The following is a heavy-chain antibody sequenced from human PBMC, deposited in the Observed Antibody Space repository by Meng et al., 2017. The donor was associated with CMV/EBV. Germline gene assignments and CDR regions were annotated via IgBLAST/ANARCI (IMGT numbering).Heavy chain of an antibody. V-gene: IGHV3-53*01. CDR2: IYSGGST. D-gene: IGHD6-13*01. CDR3: ARSLAYGSSWWKNWFDP. CDR1: GFTVSSNY. Sequence: GESLKISCAASGFTVSSNYMSWVRQAPGKGLEWVSVIYSGGSTYYADSVKGRFTISRDNSKNTLYLQMNSLRAEDTAVYYCARSLAYGSSWWKNWFDPWGQGTLVTVSS. J-gene: IGHJ5*02.